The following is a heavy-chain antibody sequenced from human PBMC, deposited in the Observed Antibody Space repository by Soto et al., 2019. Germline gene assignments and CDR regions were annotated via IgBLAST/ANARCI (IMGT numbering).Heavy chain of an antibody. D-gene: IGHD6-13*01. CDR3: ARDRERDAWYEDY. CDR1: GFTFSSYS. J-gene: IGHJ4*02. Sequence: GGSLRLSCAASGFTFSSYSMNWVRQAPGKGLEWVSSISSSSYIYYADSVKGRFTISRDNSKNTLYLQMNSLRAEDTAVYYCARDRERDAWYEDYWGQGTLVTVSS. V-gene: IGHV3-21*04. CDR2: ISSSSYI.